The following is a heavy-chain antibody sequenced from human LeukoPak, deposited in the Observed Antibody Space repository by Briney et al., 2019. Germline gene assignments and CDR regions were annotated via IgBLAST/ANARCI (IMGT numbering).Heavy chain of an antibody. CDR3: ARTSYCSGGSCLDY. CDR1: GGSISSYY. J-gene: IGHJ4*02. Sequence: SETLSLTCTVSGGSISSYYWSWIRQPAGKGLEWIGYISHSGSTNYNPSLKSRVTVSVDTSKNQFSLKLSSVTAADTAVYYCARTSYCSGGSCLDYWGQGTLVTVSA. CDR2: ISHSGST. V-gene: IGHV4-59*08. D-gene: IGHD2-15*01.